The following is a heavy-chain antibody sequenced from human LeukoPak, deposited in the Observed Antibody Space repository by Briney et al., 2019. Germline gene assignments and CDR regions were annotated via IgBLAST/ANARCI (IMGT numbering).Heavy chain of an antibody. Sequence: ASVKVSCKASGYTFTGYYMHWVRQAPGQGLEWMGWINPNSGGTNYAQKFQGRVTMTRDTSISTAYMELSRLRSDDTAVYYCAREVAAAGTGGTGWFDPWGQGTLVTVSS. J-gene: IGHJ5*02. V-gene: IGHV1-2*02. CDR3: AREVAAAGTGGTGWFDP. CDR2: INPNSGGT. D-gene: IGHD6-13*01. CDR1: GYTFTGYY.